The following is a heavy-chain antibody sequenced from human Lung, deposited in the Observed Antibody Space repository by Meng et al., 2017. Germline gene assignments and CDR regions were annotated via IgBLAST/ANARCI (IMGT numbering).Heavy chain of an antibody. V-gene: IGHV4-34*01. D-gene: IGHD4-11*01. CDR3: ARGPTTMAHDFDY. J-gene: IGHJ4*02. Sequence: HVQLQQWGAGLLKPSETLSLTGVVSGGSCSDYYWSWIRQPPGKGLEWIGEINHSGSTNYNPSLESRATISVDTSQNNLSLKLSSVTAADSAVYYCARGPTTMAHDFDYWGQGTLVTVSS. CDR2: INHSGST. CDR1: GGSCSDYY.